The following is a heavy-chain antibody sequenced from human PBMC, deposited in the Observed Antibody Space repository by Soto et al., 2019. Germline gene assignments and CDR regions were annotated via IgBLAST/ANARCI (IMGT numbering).Heavy chain of an antibody. J-gene: IGHJ2*01. CDR2: IYPGGVNI. V-gene: IGHV1-46*01. D-gene: IGHD6-6*01. CDR1: GYSFTSHY. Sequence: ASVKVSCKATGYSFTSHYMHWVRQAPGQGLEWMGTIYPGGVNIDYAQKFKGRVTMTKDTSTSTAYMELNSLTSEDTAVYYCARGQSWHELIWSLVPRGR. CDR3: ARGQSWHELIWSLVP.